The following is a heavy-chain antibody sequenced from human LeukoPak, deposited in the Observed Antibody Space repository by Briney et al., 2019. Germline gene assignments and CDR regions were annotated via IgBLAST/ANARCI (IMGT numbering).Heavy chain of an antibody. J-gene: IGHJ6*03. Sequence: VASVKVSCKASGYTFTGYYMHWVRQAPGQGLEWMGWINPNSGGTNYAQKFQGRVTMTRDTSISTAYMELSRLRSDDTAVYYCARAPVYYDSSGYYSSYYYYMDVWGKGTTVTVSS. CDR2: INPNSGGT. D-gene: IGHD3-22*01. CDR1: GYTFTGYY. CDR3: ARAPVYYDSSGYYSSYYYYMDV. V-gene: IGHV1-2*02.